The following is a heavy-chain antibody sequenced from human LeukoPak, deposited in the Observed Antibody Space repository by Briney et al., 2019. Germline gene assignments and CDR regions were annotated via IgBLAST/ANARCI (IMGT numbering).Heavy chain of an antibody. Sequence: ASVKASCKASGYTFTSYYMHWVRQAPGQGLEWMGIINPSGGSTSYAQKFQGRVTMTRDTSTSTVYMELSSLRSEDTAVYYCARTTVTTYGFDPWGQGTLVTVSS. J-gene: IGHJ5*02. CDR3: ARTTVTTYGFDP. CDR1: GYTFTSYY. CDR2: INPSGGST. V-gene: IGHV1-46*01. D-gene: IGHD4-17*01.